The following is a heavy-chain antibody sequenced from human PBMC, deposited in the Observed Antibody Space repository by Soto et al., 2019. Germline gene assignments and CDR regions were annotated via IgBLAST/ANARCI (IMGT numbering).Heavy chain of an antibody. V-gene: IGHV3-53*02. CDR1: GMLVSLNY. Sequence: EVQLVETGGGLVQPGGSLTLSCAASGMLVSLNYMSWVRQAPGKGLEWVAIIYSGGGTYYAGSVTGRFTLSRDSSKNTLSLQMNSLRVEDTAIYYCARVAFRGQFEDLSDFDPWGQGTLVTVSS. D-gene: IGHD3-10*01. CDR3: ARVAFRGQFEDLSDFDP. J-gene: IGHJ5*02. CDR2: IYSGGGT.